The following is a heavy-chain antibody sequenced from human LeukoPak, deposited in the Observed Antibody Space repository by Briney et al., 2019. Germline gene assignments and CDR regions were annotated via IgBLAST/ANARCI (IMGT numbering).Heavy chain of an antibody. CDR3: ARSQLRWLQSPIHFDY. V-gene: IGHV4-34*01. D-gene: IGHD5-24*01. Sequence: SETLSLTCAVYGGSFSGYYWSWIRQPPGKGLVWIGEINHSGSTNYNPSLKSRVTISVDTSKNQFSLKLSSVTAADTAVYYCARSQLRWLQSPIHFDYWGQGTLVTVSS. CDR2: INHSGST. CDR1: GGSFSGYY. J-gene: IGHJ4*02.